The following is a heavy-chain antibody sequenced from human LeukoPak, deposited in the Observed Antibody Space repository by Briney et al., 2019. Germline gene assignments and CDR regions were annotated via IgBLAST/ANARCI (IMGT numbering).Heavy chain of an antibody. CDR1: GFTFSSYS. V-gene: IGHV3-21*01. D-gene: IGHD1-26*01. CDR2: ISSSSSYI. Sequence: PGGSLRLSCAASGFTFSSYSMNWVRQAPGKGLEWVSSISSSSSYIYYADSVKGRFTISRDNAKNSLYLQMNSLRAEDTAVYYCARDTKEWELNYGPDYWGQGTLVTVSS. CDR3: ARDTKEWELNYGPDY. J-gene: IGHJ4*02.